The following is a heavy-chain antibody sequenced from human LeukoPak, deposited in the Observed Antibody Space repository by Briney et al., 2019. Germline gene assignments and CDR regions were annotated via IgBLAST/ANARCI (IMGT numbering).Heavy chain of an antibody. D-gene: IGHD2-2*02. V-gene: IGHV3-66*02. Sequence: PGGSLRLSCAASGFTVSSNYMSWVRQAPGKGLEWVSVIYSGGSTYYADSVKGRFTISRDNSKNTLYLQMNSLRAEDTAVYYCARDGRYCSSTSCYNRYYYYYMDVWGKGTTVTVSS. CDR1: GFTVSSNY. J-gene: IGHJ6*03. CDR2: IYSGGST. CDR3: ARDGRYCSSTSCYNRYYYYYMDV.